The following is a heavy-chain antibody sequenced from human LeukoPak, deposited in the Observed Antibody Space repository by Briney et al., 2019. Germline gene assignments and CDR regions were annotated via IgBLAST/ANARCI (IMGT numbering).Heavy chain of an antibody. Sequence: SEPLSLPCTVSGGSISSYYWSWIRQPPGKGLEWIGYIYYSGSTNYNPSLKSRVTISVDTSKNQFSLKLSSVTAAGTAVYYCARHSSIAARFDYWGQGTLVTVSS. J-gene: IGHJ4*02. CDR3: ARHSSIAARFDY. D-gene: IGHD6-6*01. V-gene: IGHV4-59*08. CDR1: GGSISSYY. CDR2: IYYSGST.